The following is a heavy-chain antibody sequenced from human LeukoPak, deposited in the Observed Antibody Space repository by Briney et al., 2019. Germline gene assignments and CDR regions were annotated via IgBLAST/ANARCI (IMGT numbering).Heavy chain of an antibody. J-gene: IGHJ6*02. CDR2: IIPILGIA. V-gene: IGHV1-69*04. CDR3: ARGSGDYDYYYYGMDV. Sequence: SVKVSCKASGGSSSSYAISWVRQAPGQGLEWMGRIIPILGIANYAQKFQGRVTITADKSTSTAYMELSSLRSEDTAVYYCARGSGDYDYYYYGMDVWGQGTTVTVSS. CDR1: GGSSSSYA. D-gene: IGHD4-17*01.